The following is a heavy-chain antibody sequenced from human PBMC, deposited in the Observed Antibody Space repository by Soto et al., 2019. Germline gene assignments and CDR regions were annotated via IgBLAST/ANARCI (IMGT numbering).Heavy chain of an antibody. Sequence: RVDAEKRSGEACGETVGRSSIARVRQMPGKGLEWMGIIYPANSETTYSPSLQGQVTISADMSISTAYLQWSSLKASDTAIYYCPPYYTYWKTWGQRTLVTVSS. CDR3: PPYYTYWKT. D-gene: IGHD1-26*01. CDR2: IYPANSET. J-gene: IGHJ5*02. CDR1: GETVGRSS. V-gene: IGHV5-51*01.